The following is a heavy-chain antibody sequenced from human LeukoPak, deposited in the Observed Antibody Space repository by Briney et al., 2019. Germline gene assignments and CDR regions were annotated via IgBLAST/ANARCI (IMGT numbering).Heavy chain of an antibody. D-gene: IGHD3-10*01. CDR1: GFTFSSYA. Sequence: GGSLRLSCAASGFTFSSYAMSWVRQAPGKGLEWVSGISGSGSSTYYADSVKGRFTISRGNSKNTLYLQMDSLRAEDTAVYYCAKGIYGSGTYYSFAGDYWGQGTLVTVSS. V-gene: IGHV3-23*01. CDR3: AKGIYGSGTYYSFAGDY. CDR2: ISGSGSST. J-gene: IGHJ4*02.